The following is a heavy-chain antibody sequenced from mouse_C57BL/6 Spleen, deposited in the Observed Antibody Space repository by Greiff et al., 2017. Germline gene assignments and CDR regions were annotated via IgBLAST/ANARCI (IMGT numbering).Heavy chain of an antibody. Sequence: VQLQQSGPELVKPGASVKISCKASGYTFTDYYMNWVKQSHGKSLEWIGDINPNNGGTSYNQKFKGKATLTVDKSSSTAYMELRSLTSEDAAVYYYAREGYYYGSSEYFDVWGKGTTVTVSS. CDR3: AREGYYYGSSEYFDV. J-gene: IGHJ1*03. V-gene: IGHV1-26*01. CDR2: INPNNGGT. CDR1: GYTFTDYY. D-gene: IGHD1-1*01.